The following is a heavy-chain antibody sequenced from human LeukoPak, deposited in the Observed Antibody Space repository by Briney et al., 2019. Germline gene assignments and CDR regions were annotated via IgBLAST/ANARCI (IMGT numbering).Heavy chain of an antibody. D-gene: IGHD3-22*01. CDR2: ISDSGGRT. Sequence: PGVSLRLSCAASGFSFSSYAMSWVRQAPGKGLEWVSSISDSGGRTYFADSVNGRFTISRDNSKNTLYLQLDSLRAEDTAVYYCAKQVFGSSGSFYHFDYWGQGALVTVSS. V-gene: IGHV3-23*01. CDR1: GFSFSSYA. CDR3: AKQVFGSSGSFYHFDY. J-gene: IGHJ4*02.